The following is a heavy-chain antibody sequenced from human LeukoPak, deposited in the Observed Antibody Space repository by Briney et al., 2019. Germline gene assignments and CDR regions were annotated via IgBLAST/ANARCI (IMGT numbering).Heavy chain of an antibody. CDR1: GFTFSSYG. CDR3: AKDPVRYFDWPSYYFDY. D-gene: IGHD3-9*01. CDR2: IRGSGGST. Sequence: GGSLRLSCAASGFTFSSYGMSWVRQAPGKGLDWVSIIRGSGGSTYYADSVKGRFTISRDNSKNTLYLQMSSLRAEDTAVYYCAKDPVRYFDWPSYYFDYWGQGTLVTVSS. J-gene: IGHJ4*02. V-gene: IGHV3-23*01.